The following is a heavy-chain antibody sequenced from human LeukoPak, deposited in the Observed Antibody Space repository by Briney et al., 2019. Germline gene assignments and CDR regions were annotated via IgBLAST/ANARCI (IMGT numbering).Heavy chain of an antibody. V-gene: IGHV1-18*01. CDR1: GYTFTSYG. CDR3: TSEYSSGCYNY. Sequence: ASVKVSCKASGYTFTSYGISWVRQAPGQGLEWLGWISAYNGNTNYAQNLQGRVTMTTDTSTSTAYMELRSLRSDDTAVYYCTSEYSSGCYNYWGQGTLVTVSS. D-gene: IGHD6-19*01. CDR2: ISAYNGNT. J-gene: IGHJ4*02.